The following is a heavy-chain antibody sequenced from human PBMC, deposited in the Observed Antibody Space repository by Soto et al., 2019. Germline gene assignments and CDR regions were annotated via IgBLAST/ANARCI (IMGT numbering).Heavy chain of an antibody. CDR1: GGTFSGYA. V-gene: IGHV1-69*01. J-gene: IGHJ1*01. CDR3: TRDPRSITGTTSSQDFQH. D-gene: IGHD1-20*01. CDR2: IIPLLGIT. Sequence: QAQLMQSGAEVKKPGSSVKVSCKASGGTFSGYAINWVRQAPGQGLEWMGGIIPLLGITDYGQKFQGRITIAADESTGTAYMDLRRLRSEHTAVYDCTRDPRSITGTTSSQDFQHWGQGTLVSGSS.